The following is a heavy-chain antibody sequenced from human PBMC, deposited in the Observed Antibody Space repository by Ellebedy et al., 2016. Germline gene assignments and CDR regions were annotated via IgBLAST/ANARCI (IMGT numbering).Heavy chain of an antibody. Sequence: SETLSLXXTVSGGSVRSSSYYWDWTRQPPGKGLEWIGSMYYRGSTNYNPSLKSRVTISVDTSKNQFSLKLTSVTAADTAVYYCASRPNWYFNLWGRGALVTVSS. CDR1: GGSVRSSSYY. CDR3: ASRPNWYFNL. CDR2: MYYRGST. J-gene: IGHJ2*01. V-gene: IGHV4-39*01.